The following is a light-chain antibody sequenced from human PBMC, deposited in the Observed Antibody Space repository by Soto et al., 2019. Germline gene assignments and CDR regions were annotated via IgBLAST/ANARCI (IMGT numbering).Light chain of an antibody. V-gene: IGLV2-14*01. CDR3: SSYTSSSTLCV. CDR2: DVS. J-gene: IGLJ1*01. Sequence: QSALTQPASVSGSPGQSITISCTGTSSDVGGYNYDSWYQQHPGKAPKLMIYDVSNRPSGVSNRFSGSKSGNTASLTISGLQAEDEADYYCSSYTSSSTLCVFGTGTKVTVL. CDR1: SSDVGGYNY.